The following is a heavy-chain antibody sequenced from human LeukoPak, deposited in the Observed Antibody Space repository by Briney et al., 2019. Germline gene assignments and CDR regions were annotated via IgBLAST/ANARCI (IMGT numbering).Heavy chain of an antibody. V-gene: IGHV3-23*01. CDR1: GFTFSSHW. CDR2: ISGSGGST. J-gene: IGHJ6*02. CDR3: AKHGAGGVATRGYYYYGMDV. D-gene: IGHD5-12*01. Sequence: GGSLRLSCAASGFTFSSHWMGWVRQAPGKGLEWVSAISGSGGSTYYADSVKGRFTISRDNSKNTLYLQMNSLRAEDTAVYYCAKHGAGGVATRGYYYYGMDVWGQGTTVTVSS.